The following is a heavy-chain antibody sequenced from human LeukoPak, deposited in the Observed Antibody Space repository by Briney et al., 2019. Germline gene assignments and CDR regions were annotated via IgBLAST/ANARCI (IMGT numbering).Heavy chain of an antibody. CDR3: ARDQTYYYDSSGYPDAFDI. CDR2: INPNSGGT. J-gene: IGHJ3*02. Sequence: ASVKVPCKASGYTFAGYYMHWVRQAPGQGLEWMGWINPNSGGTNYAQKFQGRVTMTRDTSISTAYMELSRLRSDDTAVYYCARDQTYYYDSSGYPDAFDIWGQGTMVTVSS. CDR1: GYTFAGYY. V-gene: IGHV1-2*02. D-gene: IGHD3-22*01.